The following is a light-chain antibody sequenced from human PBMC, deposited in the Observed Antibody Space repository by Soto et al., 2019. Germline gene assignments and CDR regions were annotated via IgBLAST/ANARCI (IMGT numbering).Light chain of an antibody. CDR2: DAS. J-gene: IGKJ4*01. CDR1: QSVSSN. V-gene: IGKV3-15*01. CDR3: QQYNYWPPLT. Sequence: EIVMTQSPATLSVSPGERATLSCRASQSVSSNLAWYQQKPGQAPRLLISDASTRATGVPARFSGSGSGTEFTLTISSRQSEDSVIYYCQQYNYWPPLTFGGGTKVEIK.